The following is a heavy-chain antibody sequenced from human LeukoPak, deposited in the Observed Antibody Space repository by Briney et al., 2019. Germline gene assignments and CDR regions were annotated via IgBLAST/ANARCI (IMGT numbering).Heavy chain of an antibody. CDR3: ARGTLYSGWSYYFDY. CDR2: VYHSGST. V-gene: IGHV4-38-2*02. Sequence: SETLSLTCTVSDYSISSAYYWGWIRQPPGKGLEWIGSVYHSGSTYYNPSLKSRVIISVDTSKNQFSLNLTSVTAADTAMYYCARGTLYSGWSYYFDYWGQGSQVTVSS. D-gene: IGHD6-19*01. J-gene: IGHJ4*02. CDR1: DYSISSAYY.